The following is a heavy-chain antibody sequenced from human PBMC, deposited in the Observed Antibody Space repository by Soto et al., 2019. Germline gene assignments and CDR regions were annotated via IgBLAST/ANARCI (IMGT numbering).Heavy chain of an antibody. CDR3: ARDRLASERSSSPYWYFDL. CDR2: INAGKGNT. Sequence: QVQLLQSGAEVKKPGASVKVSCTASRYIFTAYAIHWVRQAPGQRPEWMGWINAGKGNTQYSQQFQGRVTITRDTSAGTSYMELSSLRSEDTAVYYWARDRLASERSSSPYWYFDLWGRGTLVTVSS. J-gene: IGHJ2*01. D-gene: IGHD6-6*01. V-gene: IGHV1-3*01. CDR1: RYIFTAYA.